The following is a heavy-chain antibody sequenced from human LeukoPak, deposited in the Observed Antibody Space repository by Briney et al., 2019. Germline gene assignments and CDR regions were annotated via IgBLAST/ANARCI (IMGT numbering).Heavy chain of an antibody. CDR3: ARGSVYCSSTSCYVGYYGMDV. V-gene: IGHV3-30-3*01. CDR2: ISYDGSNK. D-gene: IGHD2-2*01. CDR1: GFTLSSYA. Sequence: PGGSLRLSCAASGFTLSSYAMHWVRQAPGKGLEWVAVISYDGSNKYYADSVKGRFTISRDNSKNTLYLQMNSLRAEDTAVYYCARGSVYCSSTSCYVGYYGMDVWGQGTTVTVSS. J-gene: IGHJ6*02.